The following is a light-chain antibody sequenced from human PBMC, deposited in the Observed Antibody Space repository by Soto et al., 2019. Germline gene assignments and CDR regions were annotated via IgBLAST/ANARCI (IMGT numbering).Light chain of an antibody. CDR1: QNVRTF. J-gene: IGKJ1*01. CDR2: GAS. Sequence: EVVFTQSPATPSLSPGERATLSCRASQNVRTFLDWYQHKPGQAPRLLIYGASNRATGIPARFSGSGSGTDFTLTISSLEPEDFAFYDCQQHSHWPPWTFGQRTKVDIK. CDR3: QQHSHWPPWT. V-gene: IGKV3-11*01.